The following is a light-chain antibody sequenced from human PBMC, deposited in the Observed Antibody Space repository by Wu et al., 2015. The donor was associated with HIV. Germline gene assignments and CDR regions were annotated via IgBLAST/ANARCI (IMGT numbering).Light chain of an antibody. Sequence: EIVLTQSPATLSLSPGERATLPCRASQSVSSYLAWYQQKPGQAPRLLIYDASNRATGIPARFSGSGSGTDFTLTISRMQSEDFAVYYCQQYNNWPPWTFGQGTKVEIK. CDR2: DAS. CDR3: QQYNNWPPWT. V-gene: IGKV3-11*01. CDR1: QSVSSY. J-gene: IGKJ1*01.